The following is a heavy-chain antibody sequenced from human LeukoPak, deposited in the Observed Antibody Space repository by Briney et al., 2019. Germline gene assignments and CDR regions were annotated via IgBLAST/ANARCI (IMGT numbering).Heavy chain of an antibody. Sequence: KTSETLSLTCTVSGGSISNYYWSWIRQPPGKGPEWIGYIYYRGSTNYNPSLKSRVSMSIDTSKNQFSLRLSSVTAADTAVYYCARLATYGDYSDWGQGTLVTVSS. CDR3: ARLATYGDYSD. D-gene: IGHD4-17*01. V-gene: IGHV4-59*08. J-gene: IGHJ4*02. CDR2: IYYRGST. CDR1: GGSISNYY.